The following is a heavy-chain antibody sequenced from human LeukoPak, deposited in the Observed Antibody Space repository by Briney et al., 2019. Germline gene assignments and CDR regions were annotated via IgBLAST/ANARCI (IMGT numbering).Heavy chain of an antibody. CDR3: ARDGDYGDYARPLGF. CDR2: ISSSSTTI. CDR1: GFTFTSYS. V-gene: IGHV3-48*02. D-gene: IGHD4-17*01. J-gene: IGHJ4*02. Sequence: GGSLRLSCAASGFTFTSYSMNRVRQGPGKGLEWGSYISSSSTTIYYADPVKGRFTISRDIAKNSLYLQMDSLRDEDTAVYYCARDGDYGDYARPLGFWGQGTLVTVSS.